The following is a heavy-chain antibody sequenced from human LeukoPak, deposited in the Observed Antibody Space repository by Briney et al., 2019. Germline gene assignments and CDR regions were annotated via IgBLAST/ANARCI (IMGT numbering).Heavy chain of an antibody. CDR3: ARNIAARTEGKAFDI. J-gene: IGHJ3*02. D-gene: IGHD6-6*01. V-gene: IGHV3-21*01. CDR1: GFTFSSYS. Sequence: GGSLRLSCAASGFTFSSYSMNWVRQAPRKGLEWVSSISSSSSYIYYADSVKGRFTISRDNAKNSLYLQMNSLRAEDTAVYYCARNIAARTEGKAFDIWGQGTMVTVSS. CDR2: ISSSSSYI.